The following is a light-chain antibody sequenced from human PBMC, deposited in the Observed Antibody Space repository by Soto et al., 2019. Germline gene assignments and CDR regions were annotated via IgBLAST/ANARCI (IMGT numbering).Light chain of an antibody. CDR3: HQYNNCPPIT. Sequence: EIVMTQSPATLSVSPGERATLSCRASQSVSSNLAWYQQKPGQAPRLLLYGASTRATGIPARISGSGSGRECTLTISSLQSAEFSVYYCHQYNNCPPITFGQGTRLEIK. CDR1: QSVSSN. J-gene: IGKJ5*01. V-gene: IGKV3-15*01. CDR2: GAS.